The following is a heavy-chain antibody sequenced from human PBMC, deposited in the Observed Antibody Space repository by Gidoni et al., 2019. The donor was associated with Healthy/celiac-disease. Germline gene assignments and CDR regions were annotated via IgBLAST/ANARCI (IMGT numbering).Heavy chain of an antibody. CDR3: ARLGCSSTSCLDY. J-gene: IGHJ4*02. D-gene: IGHD2-2*01. Sequence: QLQLQESGPGLVKPSETLSLTCTVPGGPISSSSYYWGWIRQPPGKGLEWIGSIYYSGSTYYNPSLKSRVTISVDTSKNQFSLKLSSVTAADTAVYYCARLGCSSTSCLDYWGQGTLVTVSS. CDR1: GGPISSSSYY. CDR2: IYYSGST. V-gene: IGHV4-39*01.